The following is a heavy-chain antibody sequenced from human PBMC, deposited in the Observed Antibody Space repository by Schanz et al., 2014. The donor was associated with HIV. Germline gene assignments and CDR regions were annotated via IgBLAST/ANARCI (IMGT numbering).Heavy chain of an antibody. Sequence: EVQLVESGGGLVQPGRSLRLSCAASGFTFDDYAMHWVRQAPGKGLEWVSCISWNSGSIGYADSVKGRFTISRDNAKXXLYLQMNSLRAEDTALYYCACECDYGGNSCFDYWGQGTLVTVSS. CDR3: ACECDYGGNSCFDY. CDR1: GFTFDDYA. D-gene: IGHD4-17*01. V-gene: IGHV3-9*01. CDR2: ISWNSGSI. J-gene: IGHJ4*02.